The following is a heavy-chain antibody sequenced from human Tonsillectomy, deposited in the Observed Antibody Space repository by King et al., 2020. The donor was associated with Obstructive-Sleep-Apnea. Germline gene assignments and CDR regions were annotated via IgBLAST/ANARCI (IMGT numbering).Heavy chain of an antibody. V-gene: IGHV3-30-3*01. CDR3: ATGYGSGSYLSRTLRVDF. CDR2: VSDDGTNK. D-gene: IGHD3-10*01. Sequence: VQLVESGGGVVQPGRSLRLSCTASGFTFSTYAMHWVRQAPGKGLEWVAIVSDDGTNKYSADSVKGRFTISRDNSKNTLYLQMNSLRAEDTAVFYCATGYGSGSYLSRTLRVDFWGQGTLVTVSS. CDR1: GFTFSTYA. J-gene: IGHJ4*02.